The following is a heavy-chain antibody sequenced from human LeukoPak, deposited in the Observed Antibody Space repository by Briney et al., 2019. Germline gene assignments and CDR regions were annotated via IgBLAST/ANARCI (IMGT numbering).Heavy chain of an antibody. Sequence: GGSLRLSCAASGFTFSSYGMHWVRQAPGKGLEWVAVIWYDGSNKYYADSVKGRFTISRDNSKNTLYLQMNSLRAEDTAVYYCAKDGCGGDCWFDYWGQGTLVTVSS. V-gene: IGHV3-33*06. J-gene: IGHJ4*02. CDR2: IWYDGSNK. D-gene: IGHD2-21*02. CDR1: GFTFSSYG. CDR3: AKDGCGGDCWFDY.